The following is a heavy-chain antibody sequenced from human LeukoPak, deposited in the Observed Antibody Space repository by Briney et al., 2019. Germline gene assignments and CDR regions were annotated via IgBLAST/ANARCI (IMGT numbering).Heavy chain of an antibody. D-gene: IGHD2-21*01. Sequence: ASVKVSCKVSGYTLTELSMHWVRQAPGKGLEWMGGFDPEDGETIYAQKFQGRVTMTRNTSIRTAYMELSSLTSEDTAVYYCARRGVVVNYYFYGLDVWGQGATVTVSS. CDR1: GYTLTELS. V-gene: IGHV1-24*01. J-gene: IGHJ6*02. CDR3: ARRGVVVNYYFYGLDV. CDR2: FDPEDGET.